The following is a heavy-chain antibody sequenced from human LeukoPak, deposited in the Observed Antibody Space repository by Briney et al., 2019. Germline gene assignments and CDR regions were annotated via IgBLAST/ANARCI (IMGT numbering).Heavy chain of an antibody. CDR2: IYSGDST. CDR3: AREIRGYTLDY. J-gene: IGHJ4*02. Sequence: PGGSLRLSCAASGFTVSSNYMSWVRQAPGKGLEWVSVIYSGDSTYYADSVKGRFTISRDNSKNTLYLQMNSLRAEDTAVYYCAREIRGYTLDYWGQGTLVTVCS. V-gene: IGHV3-53*01. CDR1: GFTVSSNY. D-gene: IGHD5-18*01.